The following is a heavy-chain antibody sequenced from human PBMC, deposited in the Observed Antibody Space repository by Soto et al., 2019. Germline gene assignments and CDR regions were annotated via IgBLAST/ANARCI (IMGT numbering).Heavy chain of an antibody. J-gene: IGHJ4*02. CDR1: GFTFSSYA. Sequence: GGSLRLSCAASGFTFSSYAMHWVRQAPGKGLEWVAGISYDGSNKSYADSVKGRFTISRENSKNTLYLQMNSLRVENTAVYYCARGPSSLTRFDYWGQGTLVTVSS. D-gene: IGHD2-2*01. CDR2: ISYDGSNK. V-gene: IGHV3-30-3*01. CDR3: ARGPSSLTRFDY.